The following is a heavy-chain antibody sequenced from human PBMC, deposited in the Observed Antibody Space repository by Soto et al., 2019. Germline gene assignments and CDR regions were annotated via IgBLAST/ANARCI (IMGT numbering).Heavy chain of an antibody. CDR1: GFTFSSYS. CDR3: ARGGYKAARLEDY. D-gene: IGHD6-6*01. CDR2: ISSSSSTI. J-gene: IGHJ4*02. Sequence: EVQLVESGGGLVQPGGSLRLSCAASGFTFSSYSMNWVRQAPGKGLEWVSYISSSSSTIYYADSVKGRFTISRDNAKNSLYLQVNSLRAEDTAVYYCARGGYKAARLEDYWGQGTLVTVSS. V-gene: IGHV3-48*01.